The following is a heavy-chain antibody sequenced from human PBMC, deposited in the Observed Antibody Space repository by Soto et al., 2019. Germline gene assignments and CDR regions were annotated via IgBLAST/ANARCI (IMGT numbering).Heavy chain of an antibody. J-gene: IGHJ4*02. CDR2: ISSNGGST. V-gene: IGHV3-64D*08. D-gene: IGHD6-19*01. CDR3: VKDPRPHLEWLEGEIPY. CDR1: GFTFSSYA. Sequence: QPGGSLRLSCSASGFTFSSYAMHWVRQAPGKGLEYVSAISSNGGSTYYADSVKGRFTISRDSSKNTLYLQMSSLRAEDTAVYYCVKDPRPHLEWLEGEIPYWGQGTLVTVSS.